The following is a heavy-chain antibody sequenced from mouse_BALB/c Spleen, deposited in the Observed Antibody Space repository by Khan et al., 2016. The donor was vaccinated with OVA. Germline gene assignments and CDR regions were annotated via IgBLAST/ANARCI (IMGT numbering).Heavy chain of an antibody. CDR1: GYTFTSYT. CDR2: INPSSGYT. J-gene: IGHJ1*01. Sequence: QVQLKESGAELARPGASVKMSCKASGYTFTSYTMHWVKQRPGQGLEWIGYINPSSGYTNYNQKFKDKATLTADKSSSTAYMQLSSLTSEDSAVYYWAREDGSSLSYWYFDDWGAGTTVTVSS. D-gene: IGHD1-1*01. V-gene: IGHV1-4*01. CDR3: AREDGSSLSYWYFDD.